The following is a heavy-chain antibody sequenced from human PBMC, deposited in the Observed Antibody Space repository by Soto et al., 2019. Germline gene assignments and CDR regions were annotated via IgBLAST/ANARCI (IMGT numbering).Heavy chain of an antibody. CDR3: ARFFFQAEDGRRYCSTVSEFLLNRSSDL. Sequence: KRLEWVASISGSGGSTYYADSVKGRFTISRDNSKNTLYLQMNSLRAEDTAVYYCARFFFQAEDGRRYCSTVSEFLLNRSSDL. V-gene: IGHV3-23*01. D-gene: IGHD3-9*01. CDR2: ISGSGGST. J-gene: IGHJ2*01.